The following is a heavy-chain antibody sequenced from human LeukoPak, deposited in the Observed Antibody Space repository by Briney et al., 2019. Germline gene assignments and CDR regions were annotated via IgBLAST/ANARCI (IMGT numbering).Heavy chain of an antibody. CDR2: ITGSGGST. D-gene: IGHD1-26*01. Sequence: PGGSLRLSCAASGFTFSSYAISWVRQAPGKGLEWVSAITGSGGSTYYADSVQGRFTISRDNSRNTLYLQMNSLRAEDTAVYCCAPWEPRGHYYMDVWGKGTTVTVSS. CDR1: GFTFSSYA. J-gene: IGHJ6*03. CDR3: APWEPRGHYYMDV. V-gene: IGHV3-23*01.